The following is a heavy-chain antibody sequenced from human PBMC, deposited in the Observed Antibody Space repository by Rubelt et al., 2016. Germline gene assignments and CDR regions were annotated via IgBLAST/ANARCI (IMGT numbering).Heavy chain of an antibody. CDR3: ARENSSSSEGWFDP. J-gene: IGHJ5*02. D-gene: IGHD6-6*01. CDR2: IYHSGST. V-gene: IGHV4-38-2*02. CDR1: GYSISSGYY. Sequence: ETLSLTCTVSGYSISSGYYWGWIRQPPGKGLEWIGSIYHSGSTYYNPSLKSRVTISVDTSKNQFSLKLSSVTAADTAVYYCARENSSSSEGWFDPWGQGTLVTVSS.